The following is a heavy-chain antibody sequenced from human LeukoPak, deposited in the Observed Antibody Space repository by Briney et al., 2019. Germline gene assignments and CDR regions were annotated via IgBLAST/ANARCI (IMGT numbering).Heavy chain of an antibody. CDR2: INQEGSER. J-gene: IGHJ4*02. Sequence: GGSLRLSCAASGFTFSSYTMNWVRQAPGKGLEWVGNINQEGSERNHGDSVNSRFTISRDNAENSLYLQMNSLRAEDTAVYYCARIIGAFGTYRYDSWGQGTLVSVSS. CDR1: GFTFSSYT. V-gene: IGHV3-7*01. CDR3: ARIIGAFGTYRYDS. D-gene: IGHD3-16*02.